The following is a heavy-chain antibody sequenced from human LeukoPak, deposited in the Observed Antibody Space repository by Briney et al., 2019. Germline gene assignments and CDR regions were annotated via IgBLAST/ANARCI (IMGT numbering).Heavy chain of an antibody. CDR3: AREGGTGTTDY. Sequence: GGSLRLSCAASGFTVSSNYMNWVRQAPGKGLEYVSAISSNGGSTYYANSVKGRFTISRDNSKNTLYLQMGSLRAEDMAVYYCAREGGTGTTDYWGQGTLVTVSS. V-gene: IGHV3-64*01. CDR2: ISSNGGST. CDR1: GFTVSSNY. D-gene: IGHD1-1*01. J-gene: IGHJ4*02.